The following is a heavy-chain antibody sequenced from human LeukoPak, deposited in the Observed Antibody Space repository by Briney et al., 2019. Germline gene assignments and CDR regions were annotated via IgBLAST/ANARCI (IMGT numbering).Heavy chain of an antibody. Sequence: SETLSLTCTVSGASISNTGYYWGWIRQPPGKGLEWVGNIYHSGSTYYSPSLKSRVTLSVDTSKNQFSLKLSSVTAADTAVYYCAGLLNGGASHWFDPWGQGTLVTVSS. D-gene: IGHD7-27*01. J-gene: IGHJ5*02. CDR1: GASISNTGYY. V-gene: IGHV4-39*01. CDR2: IYHSGST. CDR3: AGLLNGGASHWFDP.